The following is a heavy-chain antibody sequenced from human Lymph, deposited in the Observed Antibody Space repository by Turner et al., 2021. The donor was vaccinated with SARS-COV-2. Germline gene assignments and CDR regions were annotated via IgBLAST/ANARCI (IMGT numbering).Heavy chain of an antibody. CDR3: ARDRAGSSGWYDSYFDY. J-gene: IGHJ4*02. Sequence: QVQLVESGGGVVEPGRSLRLSCAAYGLPFSSYGMHWVRQSPGKGLEWVAFIWFDGSNKYYADSVKGRFPISRDNSKNTLYLQMNSLRAEDTAVYYCARDRAGSSGWYDSYFDYWGQGTLVTVSS. D-gene: IGHD6-19*01. CDR2: IWFDGSNK. V-gene: IGHV3-33*01. CDR1: GLPFSSYG.